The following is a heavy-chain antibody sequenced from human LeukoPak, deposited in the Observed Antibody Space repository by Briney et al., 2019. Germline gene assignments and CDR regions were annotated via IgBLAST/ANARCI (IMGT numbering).Heavy chain of an antibody. CDR2: IYSGGST. CDR3: ARTFIAASGYFDY. CDR1: GFTVSSNY. Sequence: PGGSLRLSCAASGFTVSSNYMSWVRQAPGKGLEWVSAIYSGGSTYYADSVKGRFTISRDNSKNTLYLQMNSLRAEDTAVYYCARTFIAASGYFDYWGQGTLVTVSS. J-gene: IGHJ4*02. D-gene: IGHD6-13*01. V-gene: IGHV3-53*01.